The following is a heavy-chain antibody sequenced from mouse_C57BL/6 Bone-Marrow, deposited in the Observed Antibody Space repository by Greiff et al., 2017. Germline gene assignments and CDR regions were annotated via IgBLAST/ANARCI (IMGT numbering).Heavy chain of an antibody. CDR1: GYTFTSYW. J-gene: IGHJ1*03. CDR2: IYPGSGST. CDR3: ARRELDWYFDV. V-gene: IGHV1-55*01. Sequence: QVQLQQPGAELVKPGASVKLSCKASGYTFTSYWITWVKQRPGQGLEWIGDIYPGSGSTNYNEKFKSKAPLTVDISSSTAYMQISSLTYEYSVVYCGARRELDWYFDVWGTGTTVTVSS. D-gene: IGHD4-1*01.